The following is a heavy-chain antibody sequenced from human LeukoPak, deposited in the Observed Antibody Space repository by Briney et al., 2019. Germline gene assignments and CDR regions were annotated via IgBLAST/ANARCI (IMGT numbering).Heavy chain of an antibody. Sequence: SETLSLTCTVSGYSVSSGYYWGWIRQPPGKGLEWIGSIYHSGSTYYNPSLKSRVTISVDTSKNQFSLKLSSVTAADTAVYYCARLYNWFDPWGQGTLVTVSS. CDR3: ARLYNWFDP. V-gene: IGHV4-38-2*02. CDR2: IYHSGST. J-gene: IGHJ5*02. CDR1: GYSVSSGYY.